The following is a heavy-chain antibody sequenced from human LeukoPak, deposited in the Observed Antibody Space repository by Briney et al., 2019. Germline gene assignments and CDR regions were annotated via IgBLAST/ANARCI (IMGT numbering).Heavy chain of an antibody. D-gene: IGHD3-10*01. CDR1: GFTFSNAW. V-gene: IGHV3-15*01. J-gene: IGHJ4*02. CDR2: IKSKTDDVTT. Sequence: KPGGSLRLSCAASGFTFSNAWMSWVRQAPGKGLEWLGRIKSKTDDVTTDYAAPVKGTFTISRDDSQNTLYLQMNSVKTENTAVYYCTTGITMVRGVIHLIDYWGQGTLVTVPS. CDR3: TTGITMVRGVIHLIDY.